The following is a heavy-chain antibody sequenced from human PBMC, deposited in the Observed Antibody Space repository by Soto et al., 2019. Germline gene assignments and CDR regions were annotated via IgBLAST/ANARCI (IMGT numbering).Heavy chain of an antibody. CDR1: GGSISSGGYY. J-gene: IGHJ4*02. Sequence: QVQLQESGPGLVKPSQTLSLTCTVSGGSISSGGYYWSWIRQHPGKGLEWIGYIYYCGSTYYNPSLKNRVTISVDTSKNQIPLKLSSVTAAGTAVYYCARGTVTRKGIAAAGISWGQGTLVTVSS. CDR2: IYYCGST. V-gene: IGHV4-31*03. CDR3: ARGTVTRKGIAAAGIS. D-gene: IGHD6-13*01.